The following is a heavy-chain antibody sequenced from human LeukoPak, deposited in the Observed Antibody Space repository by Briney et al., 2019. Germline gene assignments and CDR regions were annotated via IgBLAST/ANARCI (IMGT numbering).Heavy chain of an antibody. CDR3: ARDRFGELLVDY. V-gene: IGHV4-34*01. J-gene: IGHJ4*02. Sequence: KPSETLSLTCAVYGGSFSGYYWSWIRQPPGKGLEWIGEINHSGSTNYNPSLKSRVTISVDTSKNQFSLKLSSVTAADTAVYYCARDRFGELLVDYWGQGTLVTVSS. D-gene: IGHD3-10*01. CDR1: GGSFSGYY. CDR2: INHSGST.